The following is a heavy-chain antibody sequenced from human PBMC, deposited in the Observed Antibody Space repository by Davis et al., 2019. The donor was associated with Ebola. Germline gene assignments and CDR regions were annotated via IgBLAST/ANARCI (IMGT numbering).Heavy chain of an antibody. CDR1: GFTFSSYW. CDR2: ISGSGGST. Sequence: PGGSLRLSCAASGFTFSSYWMSWVRQAPGKGLEWVSAISGSGGSTYYADSVKGRFTISRDNSKNTLYLQMNSLRAEDTAVYYCAKDRYYGSGSYSAYYYYYYMDVWGKGTTVTVSS. D-gene: IGHD3-10*01. J-gene: IGHJ6*03. CDR3: AKDRYYGSGSYSAYYYYYYMDV. V-gene: IGHV3-23*01.